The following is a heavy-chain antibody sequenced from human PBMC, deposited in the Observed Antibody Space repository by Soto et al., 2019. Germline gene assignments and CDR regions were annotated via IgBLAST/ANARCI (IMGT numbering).Heavy chain of an antibody. Sequence: QITLKESGPTLVKPTQTLTLTCTFSGFSLSTFVVGVGWIRQAPGKALEGLALIYWDDDKRYSPSLKSRLAITKDTSKNLVVLTLRNMDPVDTATYYCAQRRVGGDYDIWGQGTMVTVSS. CDR2: IYWDDDK. CDR3: AQRRVGGDYDI. CDR1: GFSLSTFVVG. D-gene: IGHD4-17*01. V-gene: IGHV2-5*02. J-gene: IGHJ3*02.